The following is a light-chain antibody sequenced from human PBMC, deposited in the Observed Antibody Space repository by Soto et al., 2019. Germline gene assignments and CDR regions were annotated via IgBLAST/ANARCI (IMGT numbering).Light chain of an antibody. CDR1: RSDIGNYNF. V-gene: IGLV2-14*01. CDR3: SSYTTTSTLV. CDR2: EVV. Sequence: QSALTQPASVSGSPGQSITISCTGTRSDIGNYNFVSWYQQHPGKAPKLIIYEVVNRPSGVSSRFSGSKSGNTASLTISGLQAEDDADYYCSSYTTTSTLVFGGGTQLTVL. J-gene: IGLJ2*01.